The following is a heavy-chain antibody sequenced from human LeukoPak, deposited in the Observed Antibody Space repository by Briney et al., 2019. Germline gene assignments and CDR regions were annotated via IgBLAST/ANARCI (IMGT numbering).Heavy chain of an antibody. CDR2: INHSGST. CDR3: ARGVMATIVQFDY. J-gene: IGHJ4*02. V-gene: IGHV4-34*01. D-gene: IGHD5-24*01. CDR1: GGSFSGYY. Sequence: SETLSLTCAVYGGSFSGYYWSWIRQPPGKGLEWIGEINHSGSTNYNPSFKSRVTISVDTSKNQFSLKLSSVTAADTAVYYCARGVMATIVQFDYWGQGTLVTVSS.